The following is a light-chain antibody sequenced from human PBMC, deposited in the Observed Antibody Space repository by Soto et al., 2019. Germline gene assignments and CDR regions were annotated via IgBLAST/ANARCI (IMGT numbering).Light chain of an antibody. CDR3: LQYHSSWT. CDR2: AAS. CDR1: QAIRDD. J-gene: IGKJ1*01. V-gene: IGKV1-6*01. Sequence: AIQMTQSPSSLSASVGDRVSITCRASQAIRDDLGWYQKKPGKAPKLLIFAASRLERGVPSRFSGSGSGTDFTLTISSLQPDDFATYYCLQYHSSWTFGQGTKVE.